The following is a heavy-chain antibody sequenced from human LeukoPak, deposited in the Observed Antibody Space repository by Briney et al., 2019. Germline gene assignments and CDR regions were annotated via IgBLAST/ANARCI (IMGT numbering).Heavy chain of an antibody. V-gene: IGHV1-69*05. CDR1: GGTFSSYA. Sequence: SVKVSCKASGGTFSSYAISWVRQAPGQGLEWMGGIIPIFGTANYAQKFQGRVTITTDESTSTAYMELSSLRSEDTAVYYCASALTTVVAPKSCYFDYGGQGTLVTVSS. CDR3: ASALTTVVAPKSCYFDY. CDR2: IIPIFGTA. J-gene: IGHJ4*02. D-gene: IGHD2-15*01.